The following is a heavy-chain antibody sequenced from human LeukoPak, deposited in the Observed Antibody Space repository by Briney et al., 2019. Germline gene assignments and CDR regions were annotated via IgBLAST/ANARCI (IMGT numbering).Heavy chain of an antibody. CDR3: ARVYGSGSYHDYYYYYYMDV. V-gene: IGHV1-69*06. CDR1: GGTFGSYA. CDR2: IIPIFGTA. D-gene: IGHD3-10*01. J-gene: IGHJ6*03. Sequence: ASVKVSCKASGGTFGSYAISWVRQAPGQGLEWMGRIIPIFGTANYAQKFQGRVTITADKSTSTAYMELSSLRSEDTAVYYCARVYGSGSYHDYYYYYYMDVWGKGTTVTVSS.